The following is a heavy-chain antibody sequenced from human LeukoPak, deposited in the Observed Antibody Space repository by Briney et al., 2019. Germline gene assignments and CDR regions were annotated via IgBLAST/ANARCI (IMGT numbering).Heavy chain of an antibody. CDR2: IYHSGST. CDR1: GGSISSGGYS. D-gene: IGHD1-26*01. J-gene: IGHJ5*02. V-gene: IGHV4-30-2*01. Sequence: SQTLSLTCAVSGGSISSGGYSWSWIRQPPGKGLEWIGYIYHSGSTYYNPSLKSRVTISVDGSKNQFSLKLSSVTAADTAVYYCARGYYEWFDPWGQGTLVTVSS. CDR3: ARGYYEWFDP.